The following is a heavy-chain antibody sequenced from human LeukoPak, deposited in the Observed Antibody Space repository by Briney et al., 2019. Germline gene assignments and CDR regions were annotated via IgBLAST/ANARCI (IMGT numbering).Heavy chain of an antibody. J-gene: IGHJ4*02. V-gene: IGHV4-31*03. Sequence: SETLSLTCTVSGGSISSGGYYWSWIRQHPGKGLEWIGHIYYSRSSYFNPSLKSRVTISVDTSMNQFSLRLSSVTAADTAVYYCARQRDYGDHFFDYWGQGTLVTVSS. CDR2: IYYSRSS. CDR1: GGSISSGGYY. D-gene: IGHD4-17*01. CDR3: ARQRDYGDHFFDY.